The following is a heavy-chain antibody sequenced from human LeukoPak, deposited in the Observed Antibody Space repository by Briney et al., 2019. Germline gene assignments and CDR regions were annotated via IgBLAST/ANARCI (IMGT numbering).Heavy chain of an antibody. J-gene: IGHJ4*02. CDR1: GFTFSNYW. D-gene: IGHD7-27*01. CDR2: INQDGSEK. V-gene: IGHV3-7*01. Sequence: PGRSLRLSCVASGFTFSNYWMTWFRQTPGKGLEWVGNINQDGSEKYYLDSVRGRFTISRDNAKNSLYLQMNSLRVKDTAIYYCARDYVWGSSESDYWGQGTLVTVSS. CDR3: ARDYVWGSSESDY.